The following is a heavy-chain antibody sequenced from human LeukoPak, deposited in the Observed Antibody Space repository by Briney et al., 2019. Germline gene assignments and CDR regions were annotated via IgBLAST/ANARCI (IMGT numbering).Heavy chain of an antibody. Sequence: PGGSLRLSCTASGFTFSPYEMNWIRQAPGKGLEWLSSISGNGNDIYYAESVKGRFTISRDNAKNSLYLQMSSLRAGDTAIYYCVREKFDLGGAFYGGTPFDHWGQGTLVTVSS. CDR2: ISGNGNDI. V-gene: IGHV3-48*03. D-gene: IGHD2/OR15-2a*01. J-gene: IGHJ4*02. CDR3: VREKFDLGGAFYGGTPFDH. CDR1: GFTFSPYE.